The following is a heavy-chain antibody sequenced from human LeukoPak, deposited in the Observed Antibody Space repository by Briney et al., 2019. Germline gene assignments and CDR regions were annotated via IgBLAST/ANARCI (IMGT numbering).Heavy chain of an antibody. V-gene: IGHV4-59*08. CDR3: ARQQGRRDPTSPFDY. CDR1: GGSISGYY. J-gene: IGHJ4*02. Sequence: SETLSLTCTVSGGSISGYYWNWIRQPPWKGLEWMGYIYYTGTTNYNPSLKSRVTISVDPSKNHFSLRLSSVTAADTAVYYCARQQGRRDPTSPFDYWGQGTLVTVSS. CDR2: IYYTGTT.